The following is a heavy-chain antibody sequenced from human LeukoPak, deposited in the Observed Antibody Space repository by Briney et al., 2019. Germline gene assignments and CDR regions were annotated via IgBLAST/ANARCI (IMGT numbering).Heavy chain of an antibody. J-gene: IGHJ4*02. CDR1: GGSISSYY. V-gene: IGHV4-59*08. D-gene: IGHD6-19*01. CDR2: IYYSGSA. Sequence: SETLSLTCTVSGGSISSYYWSWIRQPPGKGLEWIGYIYYSGSANYNPSLKSRVTISVDTSKNQFSLKLSSVTAADTAVYYCARQIGIAVAGTIDYWGQGTLVTVSS. CDR3: ARQIGIAVAGTIDY.